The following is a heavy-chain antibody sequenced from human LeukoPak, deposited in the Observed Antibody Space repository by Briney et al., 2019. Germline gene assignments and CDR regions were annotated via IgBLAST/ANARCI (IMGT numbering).Heavy chain of an antibody. CDR2: ISGSSSYI. V-gene: IGHV3-21*01. Sequence: GGSRRLSCAASGFTFSSYTMKWVRQAPGKGLEWVSSISGSSSYIYYADSVKGRFTISRDNAKNSLYLQMHSLRAEDTAVYYCARDQTPFYWGQGSLVTVSS. J-gene: IGHJ4*02. CDR1: GFTFSSYT. D-gene: IGHD2-15*01. CDR3: ARDQTPFY.